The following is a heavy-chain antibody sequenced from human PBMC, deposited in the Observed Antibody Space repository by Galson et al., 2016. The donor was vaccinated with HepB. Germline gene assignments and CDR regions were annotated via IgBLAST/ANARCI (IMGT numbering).Heavy chain of an antibody. V-gene: IGHV3-33*01. Sequence: SLRLSCAASGFTFSNYGMHWFRQAPGKGLEWVAVVRYDGTNQDYADSVKGRFTISRDNSKNTLFLQMNSLRAEDTAVYYCARRGAAAGLPGYYSYGVDVWGQGTTVTIS. CDR2: VRYDGTNQ. CDR1: GFTFSNYG. CDR3: ARRGAAAGLPGYYSYGVDV. J-gene: IGHJ6*02. D-gene: IGHD6-13*01.